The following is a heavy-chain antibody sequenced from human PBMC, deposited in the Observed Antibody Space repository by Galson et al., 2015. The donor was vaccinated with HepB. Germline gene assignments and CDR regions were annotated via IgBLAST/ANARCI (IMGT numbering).Heavy chain of an antibody. CDR2: IIPIFGTA. CDR1: GGTFSSYA. D-gene: IGHD6-6*01. J-gene: IGHJ5*02. Sequence: SVKVSCKASGGTFSSYAISWVRQAPGQGLEWMGGIIPIFGTANYAQKFQGRVTITADESTSTAYMELSSLRSEDTAVYYCARHRRGIAARPESCDPWGQGTLVTVSS. CDR3: ARHRRGIAARPESCDP. V-gene: IGHV1-69*13.